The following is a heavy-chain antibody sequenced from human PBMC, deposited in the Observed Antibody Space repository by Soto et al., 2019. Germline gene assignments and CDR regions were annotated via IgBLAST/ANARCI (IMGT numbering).Heavy chain of an antibody. V-gene: IGHV3-15*01. CDR1: GFTFSNAW. CDR2: IKSKTDGGTT. D-gene: IGHD6-19*01. CDR3: TTDASASYIAVGY. J-gene: IGHJ4*02. Sequence: PGGSLRLSCAASGFTFSNAWMSWVRQAPGKGLEWVGRIKSKTDGGTTDYAAPVKGRFTISRDDSKNTLYLQMNSLKTEDTAVYYCTTDASASYIAVGYWGQGTLVTVSS.